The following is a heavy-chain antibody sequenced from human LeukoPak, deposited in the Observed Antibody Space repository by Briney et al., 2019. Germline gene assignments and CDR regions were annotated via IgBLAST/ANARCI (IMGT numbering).Heavy chain of an antibody. D-gene: IGHD1-26*01. CDR1: GYTFTSYA. Sequence: ASVKVSCKASGYTFTSYAMHWVRQAPGQRLEWMGWINAGNGDTKYSQKFQGRVTITRDTSASTAYMELSSLRSEDTAVYYCARAIVWSGSFLFDYWGQGTLVTVSS. V-gene: IGHV1-3*01. J-gene: IGHJ4*02. CDR3: ARAIVWSGSFLFDY. CDR2: INAGNGDT.